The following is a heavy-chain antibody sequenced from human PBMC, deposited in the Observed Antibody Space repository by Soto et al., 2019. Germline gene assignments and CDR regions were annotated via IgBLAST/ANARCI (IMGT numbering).Heavy chain of an antibody. CDR3: ARDFDEAGMYYYMDV. J-gene: IGHJ6*03. Sequence: GGSLRLSCAASGFTFSSYGMHWVRQAPGKGLEWVAVIWYDGSNKYYADSVKGRFTISRDNSKNTLYLQMNSLRAEDTAVYYCARDFDEAGMYYYMDVWGKGTTVTVSS. V-gene: IGHV3-33*01. D-gene: IGHD3-10*01. CDR2: IWYDGSNK. CDR1: GFTFSSYG.